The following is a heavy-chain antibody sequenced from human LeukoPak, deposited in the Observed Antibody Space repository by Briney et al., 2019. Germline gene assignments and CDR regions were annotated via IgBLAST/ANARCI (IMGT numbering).Heavy chain of an antibody. CDR2: ISGSGGST. CDR1: GFTFSSYA. CDR3: AKEKDIAAAGTAYFDY. D-gene: IGHD6-13*01. J-gene: IGHJ4*02. V-gene: IGHV3-23*01. Sequence: GGSLRLSCAASGFTFSSYAMSWVRQAPGKGLEWVSAISGSGGSTYYADSVKGRFTISRDNSKNTLYLQMNSLRAEDTAVYYCAKEKDIAAAGTAYFDYWGQGTLVTVSS.